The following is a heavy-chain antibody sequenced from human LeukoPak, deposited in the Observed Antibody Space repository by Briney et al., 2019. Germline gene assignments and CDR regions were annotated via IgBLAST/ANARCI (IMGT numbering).Heavy chain of an antibody. CDR1: GGSFSGYY. D-gene: IGHD3-22*01. V-gene: IGHV4-34*01. CDR2: INHSGST. J-gene: IGHJ4*02. CDR3: ARGIRSYYDSSGIYYFDY. Sequence: KPSETLSLTCAVYGGSFSGYYWSWIRQPPGKGLEWIGEINHSGSTNYNPSLKSRVTISVDTSENQFSLKLSSVTAADTAVYYCARGIRSYYDSSGIYYFDYWGQGTLVTVSS.